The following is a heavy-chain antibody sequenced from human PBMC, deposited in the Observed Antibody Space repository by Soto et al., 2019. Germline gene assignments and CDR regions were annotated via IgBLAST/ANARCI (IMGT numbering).Heavy chain of an antibody. Sequence: GGSLRLSCAASGFTFTRYSMNWVRQAPGKGLEWISSISSTTNYIYYADSMKGRFTVSRDNAKNSVYLEMNSLSAEDTALYYCARESEDLTSNFDYWGQGTLVTVSS. CDR1: GFTFTRYS. CDR2: ISSTTNYI. J-gene: IGHJ4*02. V-gene: IGHV3-21*01. CDR3: ARESEDLTSNFDY.